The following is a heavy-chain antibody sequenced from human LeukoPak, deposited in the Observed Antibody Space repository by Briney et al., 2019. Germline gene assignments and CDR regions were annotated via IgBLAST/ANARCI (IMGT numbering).Heavy chain of an antibody. Sequence: ASVKVSCKVSGYTFTELSMHWVRQAPGKGLEWMGGFDPEDGETIYAQKFQERVTITRDMSTSTAYMELSSLRSEDTAVYYCASTDGYNRDYYYYYTEVWGKGNTVTVSS. CDR1: GYTFTELS. CDR2: FDPEDGET. J-gene: IGHJ6*03. D-gene: IGHD5-24*01. CDR3: ASTDGYNRDYYYYYTEV. V-gene: IGHV1-24*01.